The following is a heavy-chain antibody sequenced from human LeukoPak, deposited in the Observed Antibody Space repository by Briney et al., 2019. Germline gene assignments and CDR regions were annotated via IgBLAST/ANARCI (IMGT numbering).Heavy chain of an antibody. V-gene: IGHV3-74*01. D-gene: IGHD2-15*01. CDR2: INSDGSST. CDR1: GFTFGGYG. CDR3: ARDVVVAADYYYGMDV. Sequence: GGSLRLSCAASGFTFGGYGMNWVRQAPGKGLVWVSRINSDGSSTSYADSVKGRFTISRDNAKNTLYLQMNSLRAEDTAVYYCARDVVVAADYYYGMDVWGQVTTFTVSS. J-gene: IGHJ6*02.